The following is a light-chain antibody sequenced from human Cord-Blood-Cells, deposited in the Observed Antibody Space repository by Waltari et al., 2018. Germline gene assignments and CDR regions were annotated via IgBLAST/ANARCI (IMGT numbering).Light chain of an antibody. CDR2: GAS. Sequence: EIVLTQSPGTLSLSPGERATLSCRASQSVSSRYLAGCQQKPGQAPRLLLYGASSRATGIPDRFSGSGSGTDFTLTISRLEPEDFAVYYCQQYGSSQEYTFGQGTKLEIK. V-gene: IGKV3-20*01. J-gene: IGKJ2*01. CDR3: QQYGSSQEYT. CDR1: QSVSSRY.